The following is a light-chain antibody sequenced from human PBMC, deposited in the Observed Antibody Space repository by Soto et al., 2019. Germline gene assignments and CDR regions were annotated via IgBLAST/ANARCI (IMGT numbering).Light chain of an antibody. V-gene: IGKV1-39*01. Sequence: DIQMTQSPSSLSASVGDRVTITCRASQSISSYLNWYQQKPGKAPKLLIYAASSLQSGVPSRFSGSGSGTDFTVTISSLQPEDFATYYCQQSYSTTRTFGQGTKVDIK. CDR2: AAS. CDR3: QQSYSTTRT. CDR1: QSISSY. J-gene: IGKJ1*01.